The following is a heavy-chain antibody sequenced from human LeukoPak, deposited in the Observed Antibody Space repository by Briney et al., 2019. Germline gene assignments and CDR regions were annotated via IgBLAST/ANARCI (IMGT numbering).Heavy chain of an antibody. D-gene: IGHD3-10*01. CDR2: ISSSSSYI. V-gene: IGHV3-21*01. CDR3: AKDTALYYGSGSYHDY. Sequence: GGSLRLSCAASGFTFSSYSMNWVRQAPGKGLEWDSSISSSSSYIYYADSVKGRFTISRDNAKNSLYLQMNSLRAEDTAVYYCAKDTALYYGSGSYHDYWGQGTLVTVSS. CDR1: GFTFSSYS. J-gene: IGHJ4*02.